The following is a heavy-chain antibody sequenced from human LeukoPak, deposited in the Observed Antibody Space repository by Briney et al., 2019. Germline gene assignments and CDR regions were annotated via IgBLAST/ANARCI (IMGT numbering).Heavy chain of an antibody. D-gene: IGHD3-10*01. CDR2: INSDGSST. CDR1: GFTFSSYW. CDR3: ARDVGIDYYFDY. J-gene: IGHJ4*02. Sequence: GGSLRLSCAASGFTFSSYWMHWVRQAPGKGLVWVSRINSDGSSTSYADSVKGRFTISRDNDKNTLYLQMNSLRAEDTAVYYCARDVGIDYYFDYWGQGTLVTVSS. V-gene: IGHV3-74*01.